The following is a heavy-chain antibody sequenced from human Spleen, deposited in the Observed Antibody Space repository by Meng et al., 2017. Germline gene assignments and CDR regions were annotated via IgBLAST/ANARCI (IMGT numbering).Heavy chain of an antibody. CDR3: AGRMGTGWYAY. V-gene: IGHV3-11*04. D-gene: IGHD6-19*01. Sequence: GESLKISCAASGFTFSDYYMSWIRQAPGKGLEWVSYISSSGNTIYYADSVKGRFTISRDNAKNSLYLQMNSLRVEDTAVYYCAGRMGTGWYAYWGQGTLVTVSS. CDR2: ISSSGNTI. CDR1: GFTFSDYY. J-gene: IGHJ4*02.